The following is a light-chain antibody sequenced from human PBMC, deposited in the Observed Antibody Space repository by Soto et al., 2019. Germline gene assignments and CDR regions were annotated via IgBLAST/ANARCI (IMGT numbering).Light chain of an antibody. CDR1: QSVSSY. V-gene: IGKV3-20*01. CDR3: PHYGSSGT. J-gene: IGKJ1*01. CDR2: GAS. Sequence: EIVLTPSPATLSLSPGERATLSCRASQSVSSYLAWYTQKPGQAPRLLIYGASNRATGIPDRFSGSGSGTDFTLTLSRLEPEEFAVYDCPHYGSSGTFGPGTKVDIK.